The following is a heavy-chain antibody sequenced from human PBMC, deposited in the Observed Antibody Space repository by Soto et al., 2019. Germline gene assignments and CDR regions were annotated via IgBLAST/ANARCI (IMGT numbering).Heavy chain of an antibody. Sequence: QVQLVQSGAEVKKPGSSVKVSCKASGGTFSNYAISWVRQAPGQGLEWMGGIIPIFGTANYAQKFQGRVTSTADESTSTADMELSRLSSEDAAVYYCARAGATCGGDCSFDYWGQGTVGTVSS. J-gene: IGHJ4*02. D-gene: IGHD2-21*02. CDR1: GGTFSNYA. V-gene: IGHV1-69*12. CDR3: ARAGATCGGDCSFDY. CDR2: IIPIFGTA.